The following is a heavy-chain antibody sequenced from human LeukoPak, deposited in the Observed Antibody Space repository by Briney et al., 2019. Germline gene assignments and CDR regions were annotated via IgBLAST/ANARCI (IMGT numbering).Heavy chain of an antibody. Sequence: GGSLRLSCAASGFTFSTYWMHWVRQAPGKGLVWVPRIKSDGSTNYADSVKGRFTISRDNAKNTVSLQMNSLRPEDTGVYYCARAPSEIGGYYPEYFRHWGQGTLVTVSS. CDR3: ARAPSEIGGYYPEYFRH. V-gene: IGHV3-74*01. CDR2: IKSDGST. D-gene: IGHD3-22*01. CDR1: GFTFSTYW. J-gene: IGHJ1*01.